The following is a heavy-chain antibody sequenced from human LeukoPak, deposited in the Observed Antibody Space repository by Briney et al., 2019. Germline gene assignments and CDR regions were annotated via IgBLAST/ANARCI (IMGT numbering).Heavy chain of an antibody. CDR1: GFTVSSNY. V-gene: IGHV3-53*04. D-gene: IGHD7-27*01. CDR3: ARVTGDWFDP. CDR2: IYSGGST. J-gene: IGHJ5*02. Sequence: GGSLRLSCAASGFTVSSNYMSWVRQALGEGLEWVSVIYSGGSTYYADSVKGRFTISRHNSKNTLYLQMNSLRAEDTAVYYCARVTGDWFDPWGQGTLVTVSS.